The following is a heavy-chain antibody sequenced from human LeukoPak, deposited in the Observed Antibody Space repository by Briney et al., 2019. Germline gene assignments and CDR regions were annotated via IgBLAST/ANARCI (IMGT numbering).Heavy chain of an antibody. CDR2: VHTTGSL. CDR1: GGSITSDVHY. V-gene: IGHV4-61*02. D-gene: IGHD4-17*01. J-gene: IGHJ2*01. Sequence: SQTLSLTCTVSGGSITSDVHYRNWIRQSAEKGLEWIGRVHTTGSLDYNPSLKSRVTISIDTSSNHFSLMMDSVTTTDTAVYYCARGTKSPRTTVLTSFWYFDLWGRGTLVTVSS. CDR3: ARGTKSPRTTVLTSFWYFDL.